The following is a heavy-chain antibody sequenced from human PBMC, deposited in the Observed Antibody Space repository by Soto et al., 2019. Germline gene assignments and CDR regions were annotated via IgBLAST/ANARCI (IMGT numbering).Heavy chain of an antibody. CDR2: TYYRSKWYN. CDR1: GDSVSSNSAA. CDR3: ARDAPLGVVVITTDDAFDI. Sequence: SQTLSLTCAISGDSVSSNSAAWNWIRQSPSRGLEWLGRTYYRSKWYNDYAVSVKSRITINPDTSKNQFSLQLNSVTPEDTAVYYCARDAPLGVVVITTDDAFDIWGQGTMVTVSS. J-gene: IGHJ3*02. D-gene: IGHD2-21*01. V-gene: IGHV6-1*01.